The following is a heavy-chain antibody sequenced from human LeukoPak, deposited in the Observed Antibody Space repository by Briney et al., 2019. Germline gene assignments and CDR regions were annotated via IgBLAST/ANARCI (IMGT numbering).Heavy chain of an antibody. CDR1: GFSLSTSGVG. Sequence: SGPTLVKPTQTLTLTCTFSGFSLSTSGVGVGWIRQPPGKALEWLALIYWDDDKRYSPSLKSRLTITKDTSKNQVVLTMTNMDPVDTATYYCAHIPITYYDILTGYYKGRTPLFDYWGQGTLVTVSS. CDR3: AHIPITYYDILTGYYKGRTPLFDY. D-gene: IGHD3-9*01. CDR2: IYWDDDK. J-gene: IGHJ4*02. V-gene: IGHV2-5*02.